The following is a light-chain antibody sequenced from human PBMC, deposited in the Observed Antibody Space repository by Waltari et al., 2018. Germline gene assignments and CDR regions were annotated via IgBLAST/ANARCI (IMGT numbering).Light chain of an antibody. CDR2: YDS. CDR3: QVWDSSSDHWV. CDR1: NIGSKS. V-gene: IGLV3-21*04. J-gene: IGLJ3*02. Sequence: SVLTQPPSVSVAPGKTARITCGGNNIGSKSVQWYQQKPGQAPVLVIYYDSDRPSGIPELFSGSNSGNTATLTISRVEAGDEADYYCQVWDSSSDHWVFGGGTKLTVL.